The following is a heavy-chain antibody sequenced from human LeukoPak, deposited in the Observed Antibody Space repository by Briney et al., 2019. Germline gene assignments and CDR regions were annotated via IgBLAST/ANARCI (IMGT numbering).Heavy chain of an antibody. D-gene: IGHD3-3*01. Sequence: GGSLSLSCAASGFIFGGYWMSWGREAPGGGLEWVANTNPDGSIKYYVDSVNGRFTISRDNAKNSLYLQMNSLRAEDTAVYYCVSGFLQWLYWGQGTLVTVSS. J-gene: IGHJ4*02. CDR1: GFIFGGYW. V-gene: IGHV3-7*01. CDR2: TNPDGSIK. CDR3: VSGFLQWLY.